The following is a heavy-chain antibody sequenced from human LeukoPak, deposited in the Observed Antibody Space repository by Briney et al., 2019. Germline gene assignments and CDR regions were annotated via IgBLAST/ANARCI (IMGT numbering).Heavy chain of an antibody. CDR1: GGSISSSSYY. V-gene: IGHV4-39*07. CDR3: ARAGGGPRWGSGSYGY. CDR2: IYYSGST. D-gene: IGHD3-10*01. Sequence: SETLSLTCTVSGGSISSSSYYWGWIRQPPGKGLEWIGNIYYSGSTYYNPSLKSRLTISVDTSKNQFSLKLNSVTAADTAVYYCARAGGGPRWGSGSYGYWGQGTLVTVSS. J-gene: IGHJ4*02.